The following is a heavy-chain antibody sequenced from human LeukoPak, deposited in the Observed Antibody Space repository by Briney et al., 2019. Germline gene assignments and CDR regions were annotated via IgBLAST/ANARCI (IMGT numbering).Heavy chain of an antibody. CDR3: AKDEIGTGRAFDI. CDR1: GFTVSSNY. Sequence: GGSLRLSCAASGFTVSSNYMSWVRQAPGKGLEWVSVIYSGGSTYYADSVKGRFTISRDNSKNTLYLQMNSLRAEDTAVYYCAKDEIGTGRAFDIWGQGTMVTVSS. V-gene: IGHV3-66*01. D-gene: IGHD1-14*01. CDR2: IYSGGST. J-gene: IGHJ3*02.